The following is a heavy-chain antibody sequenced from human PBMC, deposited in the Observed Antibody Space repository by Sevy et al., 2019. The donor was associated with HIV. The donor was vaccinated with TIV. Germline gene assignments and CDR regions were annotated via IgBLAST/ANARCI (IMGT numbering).Heavy chain of an antibody. CDR3: AKDSRIIGTEAFDV. Sequence: GGSLRLSCKASGFTFSDHWMTWIRQAPGKGLEWVSYISSSANTIYYADSVRGRFTISRDNAKNSVFLQMNNLRADDTAVYYCAKDSRIIGTEAFDVWGQGTMVTVSS. D-gene: IGHD1-20*01. CDR2: ISSSANTI. J-gene: IGHJ3*01. CDR1: GFTFSDHW. V-gene: IGHV3-11*01.